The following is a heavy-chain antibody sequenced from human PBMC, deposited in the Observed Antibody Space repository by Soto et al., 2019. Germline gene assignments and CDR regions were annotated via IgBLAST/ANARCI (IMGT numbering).Heavy chain of an antibody. CDR2: ISYDGSNK. V-gene: IGHV3-30*18. J-gene: IGHJ4*02. CDR3: AKVEDYYDSSGYYYDY. Sequence: GGSLRLSCAASGFTFSSYGMHWVRQAPGKGLEWVAVISYDGSNKYYADSVKGRFTISRDNSKNTLYLQMNSLRAEDTAVYYCAKVEDYYDSSGYYYDYWGQGTLVTVSS. CDR1: GFTFSSYG. D-gene: IGHD3-22*01.